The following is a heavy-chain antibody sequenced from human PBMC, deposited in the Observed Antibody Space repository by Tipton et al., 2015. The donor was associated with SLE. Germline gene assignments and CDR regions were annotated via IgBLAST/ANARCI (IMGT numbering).Heavy chain of an antibody. J-gene: IGHJ3*02. CDR2: MYDSGSI. CDR1: GASISSYY. CDR3: LRDSPNLGGTIDI. Sequence: TLSLTCTVSGASISSYYWSWIRQPPGRGLEWIGYMYDSGSISYNPSLNSRVTMSVDTYKNPFSLRLESVTAADTAVYYCLRDSPNLGGTIDIWGQGTMVTVSS. V-gene: IGHV4-59*01. D-gene: IGHD7-27*01.